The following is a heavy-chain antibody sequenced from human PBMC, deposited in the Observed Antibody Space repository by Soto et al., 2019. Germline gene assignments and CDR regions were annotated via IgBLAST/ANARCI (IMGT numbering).Heavy chain of an antibody. J-gene: IGHJ6*03. Sequence: SETLSLTCAVYGGSFSGYYLSWIRQPPGKGLEWIGEINHSGSTNYNPSLKSRVTISVDTSKNQFSLKLSSVTAADTAVYYCARFKSTPYYYYYMDVWGKGTTVTVSS. CDR2: INHSGST. CDR3: ARFKSTPYYYYYMDV. CDR1: GGSFSGYY. D-gene: IGHD2-15*01. V-gene: IGHV4-34*01.